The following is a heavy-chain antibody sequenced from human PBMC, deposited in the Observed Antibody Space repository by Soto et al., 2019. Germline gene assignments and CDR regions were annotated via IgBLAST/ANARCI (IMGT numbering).Heavy chain of an antibody. J-gene: IGHJ4*02. CDR1: GGSISSGDYY. D-gene: IGHD5-12*01. Sequence: SETLSLTCTVAGGSISSGDYYWSWIRQPPGKGLEWIGYIYYSGSTYYNPSLKSRVTISVDTSKNQFSLKLSSVTAADTAVYYCARVEDGYHGPLDYWGQGTLVTVSS. V-gene: IGHV4-30-4*01. CDR3: ARVEDGYHGPLDY. CDR2: IYYSGST.